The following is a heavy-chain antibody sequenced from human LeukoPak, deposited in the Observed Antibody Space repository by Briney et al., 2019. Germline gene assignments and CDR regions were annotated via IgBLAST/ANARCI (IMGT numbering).Heavy chain of an antibody. CDR1: GYTFTSYG. Sequence: ASVKVSCKASGYTFTSYGISWVRQAPGQGLEWMGWISAYNGNTNYAQKLQGRVTMTTDTSTSTAYMELRSLRSDDTAVYYCARDLRTGYYDSSGYLSSWGQGTLVTVSS. V-gene: IGHV1-18*01. D-gene: IGHD3-22*01. CDR3: ARDLRTGYYDSSGYLSS. CDR2: ISAYNGNT. J-gene: IGHJ4*02.